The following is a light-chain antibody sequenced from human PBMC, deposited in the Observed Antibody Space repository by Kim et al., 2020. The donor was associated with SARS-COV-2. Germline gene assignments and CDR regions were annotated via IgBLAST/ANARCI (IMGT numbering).Light chain of an antibody. Sequence: DIVMTQSPDSLAVSLGERATINCKSSQSVLYSSNNNNYLAWYQQKPGQPPKLLIYWASTRESGVPNRFSGSGSGTDFTLTISTLQAEDVAVYYCQQYYTTPGTFGQGTKVDIK. CDR2: WAS. V-gene: IGKV4-1*01. CDR1: QSVLYSSNNNNY. CDR3: QQYYTTPGT. J-gene: IGKJ1*01.